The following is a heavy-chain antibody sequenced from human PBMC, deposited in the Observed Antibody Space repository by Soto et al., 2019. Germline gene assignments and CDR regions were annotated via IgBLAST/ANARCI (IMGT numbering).Heavy chain of an antibody. Sequence: GGSLRLSCAASGFTFSTYAMTWVRQAPGKGLEWVSSVSGSGDSTYYADSVKGRFTISRDNSKNTVYLQMNSLRAEDTATYYCAKGPSWGQGTLVTAPQ. J-gene: IGHJ5*02. CDR2: VSGSGDST. V-gene: IGHV3-23*01. CDR1: GFTFSTYA. CDR3: AKGPS.